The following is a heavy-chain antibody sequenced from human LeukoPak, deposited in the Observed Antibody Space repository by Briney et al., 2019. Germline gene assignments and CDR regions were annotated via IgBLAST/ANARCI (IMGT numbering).Heavy chain of an antibody. D-gene: IGHD2-2*02. Sequence: GGSLRLSCAASGFTFSSYSMNWVRQAPGKGLEWVSYISSSSSTIYYADSVKGRFTIPRDNAKNSLYLQMNSLRAEDTTVYYCAANDCSSTSCYSFWFDPWGQGTLVTVSS. CDR1: GFTFSSYS. V-gene: IGHV3-48*01. CDR3: AANDCSSTSCYSFWFDP. CDR2: ISSSSSTI. J-gene: IGHJ5*02.